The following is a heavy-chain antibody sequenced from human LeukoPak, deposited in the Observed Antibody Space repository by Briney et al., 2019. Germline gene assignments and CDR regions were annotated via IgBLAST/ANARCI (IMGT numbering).Heavy chain of an antibody. J-gene: IGHJ4*02. CDR2: IYYSGST. CDR3: AAYSSGWHRGYVDY. CDR1: GGSISSSSYY. D-gene: IGHD6-19*01. Sequence: SETLSLTCTVSGGSISSSSYYWGWIRQPPGKGPEWIGSIYYSGSTYYNPSLKSRVTISVDTSKNQFSLKLSSVTAADTAVYYCAAYSSGWHRGYVDYWGQGTLVTVSS. V-gene: IGHV4-39*01.